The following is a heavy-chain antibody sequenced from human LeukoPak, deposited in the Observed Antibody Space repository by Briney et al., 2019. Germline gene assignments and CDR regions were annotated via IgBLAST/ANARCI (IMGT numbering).Heavy chain of an antibody. CDR3: ARDSPPLPRVQYSSSWFWFFDY. Sequence: KPGGSLRLSCAASGFTFSDYNMNWIRQVPGKGLEWVSHISSSGSTIYYADSVKGRFTASRDNADNSLYLQMNSLRAEDTAVYYCARDSPPLPRVQYSSSWFWFFDYWGQGTLVTVSS. CDR2: ISSSGSTI. J-gene: IGHJ4*02. V-gene: IGHV3-11*01. D-gene: IGHD6-13*01. CDR1: GFTFSDYN.